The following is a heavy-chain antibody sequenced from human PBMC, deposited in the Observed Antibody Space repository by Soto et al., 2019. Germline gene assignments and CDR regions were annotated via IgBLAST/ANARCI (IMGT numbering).Heavy chain of an antibody. Sequence: QVQLVQSGAEVKKPGSSVKVSCKASGGTFSSYAISWVRQAPGQGLEWMGGIIPIFGTANYAQKFQGRVTITADESTSTAYMELSSLRSEDTAVYYCAREEECISPSCYSDYYYGMDVWGQGTTVTVSS. J-gene: IGHJ6*02. CDR3: AREEECISPSCYSDYYYGMDV. CDR2: IIPIFGTA. CDR1: GGTFSSYA. V-gene: IGHV1-69*12. D-gene: IGHD2-2*01.